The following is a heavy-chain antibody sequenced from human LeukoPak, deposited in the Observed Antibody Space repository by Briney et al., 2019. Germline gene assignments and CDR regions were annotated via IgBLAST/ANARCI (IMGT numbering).Heavy chain of an antibody. Sequence: PSETLSLTCTVSGASGNNYYWGWIRQPPGKGPEYIGFIFYSGTTNYNPSFKSRVTISVDPSKNQFSLKLRSVTAADTAVYYCARGDGGSIYGYFFDYWGQGTLVTVSS. D-gene: IGHD5-18*01. CDR1: GASGNNYY. V-gene: IGHV4-59*02. CDR2: IFYSGTT. CDR3: ARGDGGSIYGYFFDY. J-gene: IGHJ4*02.